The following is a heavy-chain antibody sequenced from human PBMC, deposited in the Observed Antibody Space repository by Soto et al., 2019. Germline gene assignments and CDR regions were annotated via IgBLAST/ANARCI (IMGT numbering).Heavy chain of an antibody. CDR3: ASRAYSSRWYHRNYVTDV. V-gene: IGHV3-7*03. Sequence: SLRLSCAASGVTFSSHWLRCVRQAPGKGLEWVANIKQDGSEKYYVDYVKGRFTISRDNAKNSLYLQMNSLRAEDTAVYYCASRAYSSRWYHRNYVTDVWGHGTTFT. CDR2: IKQDGSEK. J-gene: IGHJ6*02. D-gene: IGHD6-19*01. CDR1: GVTFSSHW.